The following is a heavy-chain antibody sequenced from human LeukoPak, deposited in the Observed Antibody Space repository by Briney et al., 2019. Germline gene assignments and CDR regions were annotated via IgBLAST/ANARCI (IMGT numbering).Heavy chain of an antibody. CDR3: AKVDYYDSSGSRSYYFDL. CDR1: VGSFSGYY. V-gene: IGHV4-34*01. Sequence: SETLSLTCAVYVGSFSGYYWSWIRQPPGKGLEWFGEINHSGSTNYNPSLKSRVTISVDPSKNRFSLKLSSVTAADTAVYYCAKVDYYDSSGSRSYYFDLWGRGTLVTVSS. J-gene: IGHJ2*01. CDR2: INHSGST. D-gene: IGHD3-22*01.